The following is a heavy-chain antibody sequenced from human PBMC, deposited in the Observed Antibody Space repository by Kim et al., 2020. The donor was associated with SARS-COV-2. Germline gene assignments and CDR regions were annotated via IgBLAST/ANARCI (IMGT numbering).Heavy chain of an antibody. CDR2: IYSAGGA. Sequence: GGSLRLSCAASGFTVSSSSMSWVRQAPGKGLQWVSVIYSAGGAYYADSGKGRFSTSRDNPKNTFYLQMKSLRADDTASYYCARVRGDYYYGMDVWGQGTKVTVSS. J-gene: IGHJ6*02. V-gene: IGHV3-66*01. D-gene: IGHD3-10*01. CDR1: GFTVSSSS. CDR3: ARVRGDYYYGMDV.